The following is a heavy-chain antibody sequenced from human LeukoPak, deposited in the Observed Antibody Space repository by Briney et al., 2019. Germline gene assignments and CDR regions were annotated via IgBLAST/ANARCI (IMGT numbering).Heavy chain of an antibody. D-gene: IGHD5-12*01. J-gene: IGHJ2*01. CDR1: GFTFSSYW. CDR3: ARGSGYVTAPNWYFDL. Sequence: PGGSLRLSCAASGFTFSSYWMSWVRQAPGKGLEWVANIKQDGSEKYYVDSVKGRFTISRDNAKNSLSLQMYSLRAEDTAVYYCARGSGYVTAPNWYFDLWGRGTLVTVSS. V-gene: IGHV3-7*01. CDR2: IKQDGSEK.